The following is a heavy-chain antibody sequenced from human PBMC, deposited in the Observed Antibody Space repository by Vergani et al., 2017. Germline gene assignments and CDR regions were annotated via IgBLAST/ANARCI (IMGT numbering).Heavy chain of an antibody. Sequence: QVQLVESGGGVVQPGRSLRLSCAASGFTFRSYGMHGVRQAPGKGLEWVAVISYDGSNKYYADSVKGRFTISRDNSKNTLYLQMNSLRAEDTAVYYCANNPSLWVGEFSPRMDVWGQGP. CDR1: GFTFRSYG. J-gene: IGHJ6*02. CDR3: ANNPSLWVGEFSPRMDV. D-gene: IGHD3-10*01. CDR2: ISYDGSNK. V-gene: IGHV3-30*18.